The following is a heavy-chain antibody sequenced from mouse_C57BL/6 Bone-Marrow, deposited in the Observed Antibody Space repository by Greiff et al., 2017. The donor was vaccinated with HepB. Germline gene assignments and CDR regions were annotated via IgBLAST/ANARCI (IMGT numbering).Heavy chain of an antibody. CDR2: IDPSDSYT. CDR1: GYTFTSYW. J-gene: IGHJ3*01. CDR3: ARYDYDWFAY. D-gene: IGHD2-4*01. Sequence: VQLQQPGAELVMPGASVKLSCKASGYTFTSYWMHWVKQRPGQGLEWIGEIDPSDSYTNYNQKFKGKSTLTVDKSSSTAYVQLSSLTSEDSAVYYCARYDYDWFAYWGQGTLVTVSA. V-gene: IGHV1-69*01.